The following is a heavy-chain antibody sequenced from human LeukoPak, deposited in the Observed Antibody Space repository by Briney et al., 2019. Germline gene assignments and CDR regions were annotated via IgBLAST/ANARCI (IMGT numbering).Heavy chain of an antibody. D-gene: IGHD6-13*01. Sequence: PGGSLRLSCAASGFTFSSYEMNWVRQAPGKGLEWVSYISSSGSTIYYADSVKGRFTISRDNAKNSLYLQMNSLRAEDTAVYYCARSIAAADWFDPWGQGTLVTVSS. CDR3: ARSIAAADWFDP. CDR1: GFTFSSYE. J-gene: IGHJ5*02. CDR2: ISSSGSTI. V-gene: IGHV3-48*03.